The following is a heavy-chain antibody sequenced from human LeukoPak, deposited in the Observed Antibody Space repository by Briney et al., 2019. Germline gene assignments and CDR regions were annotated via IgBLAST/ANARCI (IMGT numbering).Heavy chain of an antibody. Sequence: SETLSLTCAVSGGSITRHYWSWLRHPAEKRVEWVGRIHTSGTTSYNPSLKSRATMPVDTSKNQFSLKLSSVTAANTAIYYCARGGVVVAAATFDHCGQGTLVTVSS. J-gene: IGHJ4*02. CDR1: GGSITRHY. CDR3: ARGGVVVAAATFDH. CDR2: IHTSGTT. V-gene: IGHV4-4*07. D-gene: IGHD2-15*01.